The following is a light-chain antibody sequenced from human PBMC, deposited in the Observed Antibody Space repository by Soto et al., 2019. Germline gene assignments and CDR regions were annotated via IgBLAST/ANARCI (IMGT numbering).Light chain of an antibody. Sequence: QSVLPQPRSVSGSPGQSVTISCTGTSSDVGAYDYVSWYQQHPGKAPKLMIYDVSQRPSGVPGRFSGSKSGSTASLTISGLQAEDEADYYCCSFPGSNTLYVFGPGTQLTVL. CDR2: DVS. V-gene: IGLV2-11*01. CDR1: SSDVGAYDY. CDR3: CSFPGSNTLYV. J-gene: IGLJ7*01.